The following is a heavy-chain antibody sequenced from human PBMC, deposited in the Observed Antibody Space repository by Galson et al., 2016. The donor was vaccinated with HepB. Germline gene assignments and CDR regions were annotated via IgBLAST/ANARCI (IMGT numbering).Heavy chain of an antibody. V-gene: IGHV5-51*01. Sequence: QSGAEVKKPGESLKISCQGSGYKFTSYWIGWVRQVPGKGLEWMGTIYPGDSDTRYSPSFQGQVTISVDKSISTAYLQWSSLKASDSAMYYCARHELHSNSWHMDSWGQGTPVTVSS. CDR2: IYPGDSDT. CDR1: GYKFTSYW. CDR3: ARHELHSNSWHMDS. D-gene: IGHD6-13*01. J-gene: IGHJ4*02.